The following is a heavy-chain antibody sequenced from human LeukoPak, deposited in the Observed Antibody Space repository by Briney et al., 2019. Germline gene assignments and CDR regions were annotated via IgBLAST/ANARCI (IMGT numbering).Heavy chain of an antibody. D-gene: IGHD4-17*01. CDR2: TYYSGST. CDR1: GGSISSYY. Sequence: SETLSLTCTVSGGSISSYYWSWIRHPPGKGLEWIGYTYYSGSTNYNPSLKRRVTISLDTSKNQFSLKLSSVTAADTAVYYCARSTTVTTDYWGQGTLVTVSS. CDR3: ARSTTVTTDY. V-gene: IGHV4-59*01. J-gene: IGHJ4*02.